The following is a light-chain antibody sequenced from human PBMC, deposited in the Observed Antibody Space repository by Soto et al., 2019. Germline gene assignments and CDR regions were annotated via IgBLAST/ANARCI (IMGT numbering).Light chain of an antibody. CDR2: EGS. V-gene: IGLV2-14*01. J-gene: IGLJ3*02. CDR1: YSDVGGYHY. CDR3: GSYTDSSSPWV. Sequence: QSALTQPAFVSGSPGQSITISCTGTYSDVGGYHYVSWFQQHPGKAPHLIINEGSNRPLGISNRFSASKSGNTASLTISGLQAEDEAYYYCGSYTDSSSPWVFGGGTKVTVL.